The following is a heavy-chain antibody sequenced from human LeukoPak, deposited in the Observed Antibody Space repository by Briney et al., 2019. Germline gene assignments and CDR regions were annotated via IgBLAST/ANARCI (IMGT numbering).Heavy chain of an antibody. D-gene: IGHD1-26*01. CDR3: GRDLKPVVGATRYYYYYMDV. Sequence: ASVKVSCKASGGTFSSYAISWVRQAPGQGLEWMGGIIPIFGTANYAQKFQGRVTITTDESTSTAYMELSSLRSEDTAVYYCGRDLKPVVGATRYYYYYMDVWGKGTTVTVSS. J-gene: IGHJ6*03. V-gene: IGHV1-69*05. CDR2: IIPIFGTA. CDR1: GGTFSSYA.